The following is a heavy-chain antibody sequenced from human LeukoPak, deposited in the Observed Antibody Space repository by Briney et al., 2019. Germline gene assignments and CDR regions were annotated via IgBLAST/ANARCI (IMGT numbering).Heavy chain of an antibody. J-gene: IGHJ4*02. CDR2: IRSKAYGGTT. Sequence: GSLRLSCTGSGFTFGDYAMSWVRPAPGKGLEWVGFIRSKAYGGTTEYAASVKGRFTISRDDSKSIAYLQMNSLKTEDTAVYYCKSSMPADYWGQGTLVTVSS. CDR3: KSSMPADY. D-gene: IGHD2-2*01. V-gene: IGHV3-49*04. CDR1: GFTFGDYA.